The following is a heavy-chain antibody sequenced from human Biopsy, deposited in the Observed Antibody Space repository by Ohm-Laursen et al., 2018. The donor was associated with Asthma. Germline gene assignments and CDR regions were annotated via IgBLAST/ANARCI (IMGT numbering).Heavy chain of an antibody. J-gene: IGHJ5*02. CDR1: GYPFIGYH. Sequence: SSVKVSCKASGYPFIGYHIHWMRQAPGQGLEWMGRINPNSGATNYAQKFQGRVTMTRDTSISTAYTEVSRLRSDDTAVYYCARGQKSAGDRWFDPWGQGTLVTVSS. CDR3: ARGQKSAGDRWFDP. V-gene: IGHV1-2*06. CDR2: INPNSGAT. D-gene: IGHD6-13*01.